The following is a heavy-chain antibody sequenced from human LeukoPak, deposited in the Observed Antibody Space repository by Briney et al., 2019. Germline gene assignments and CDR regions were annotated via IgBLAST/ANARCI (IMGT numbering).Heavy chain of an antibody. J-gene: IGHJ4*02. Sequence: PGGSLRLSCAASGFTFSSYWMHWVRQAPGKGLVWVSRINSDGSSTSYADSAKGRFTISRDNAKNTLYLQMNSLRAEDTAVYYCARDAGEYYYDSSGYWFDYWGQGTLVTVSS. CDR2: INSDGSST. V-gene: IGHV3-74*01. CDR1: GFTFSSYW. CDR3: ARDAGEYYYDSSGYWFDY. D-gene: IGHD3-22*01.